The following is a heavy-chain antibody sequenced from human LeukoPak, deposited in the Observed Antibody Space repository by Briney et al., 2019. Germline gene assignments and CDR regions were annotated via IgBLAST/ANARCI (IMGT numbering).Heavy chain of an antibody. CDR1: GGSISSSSYY. CDR3: ARGKDYYGSGSRFDY. J-gene: IGHJ4*02. D-gene: IGHD3-10*01. Sequence: SETLSLTCTVSGGSISSSSYYWGWIRQPPGKGLEWIGSIYYSGSTYYNPSLKSRVTISVDTSKNQFSLKLSSVTAADTAVYYCARGKDYYGSGSRFDYWGQGTPVTVSS. CDR2: IYYSGST. V-gene: IGHV4-39*07.